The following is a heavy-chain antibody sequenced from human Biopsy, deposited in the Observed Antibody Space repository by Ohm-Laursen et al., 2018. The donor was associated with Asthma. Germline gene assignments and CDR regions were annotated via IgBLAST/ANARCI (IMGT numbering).Heavy chain of an antibody. Sequence: ASVKVSCKASGYPFTDYYVHWVRQAPGQGLEWMGRIDPNSGGTNYAQKFLGRVTMTRDTSVNTAFMVLSRLRSDDTAVYYCARIKIRIGAGTDRYFDLWGRGTLVPVSS. D-gene: IGHD3-16*01. V-gene: IGHV1-2*06. CDR2: IDPNSGGT. CDR1: GYPFTDYY. CDR3: ARIKIRIGAGTDRYFDL. J-gene: IGHJ2*01.